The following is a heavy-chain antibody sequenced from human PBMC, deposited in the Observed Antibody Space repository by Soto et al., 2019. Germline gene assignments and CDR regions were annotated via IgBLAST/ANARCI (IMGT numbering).Heavy chain of an antibody. CDR3: ARGWFRPDV. CDR2: IDNAGTDS. V-gene: IGHV3-74*01. D-gene: IGHD3-10*01. J-gene: IGHJ6*03. CDR1: GFTLSGRS. Sequence: EVQLVESGGGLVQPGGSLRLSCAASGFTLSGRSMHWVRQAPGKGLVWVSGIDNAGTDSTYADAVKGRFTSSRDNAKNMLYLQMNNLGVEDTAVYYSARGWFRPDVGSKGTTVTVSS.